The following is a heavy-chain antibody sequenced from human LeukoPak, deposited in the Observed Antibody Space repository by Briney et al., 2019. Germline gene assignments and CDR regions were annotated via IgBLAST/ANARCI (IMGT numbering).Heavy chain of an antibody. D-gene: IGHD1-26*01. CDR3: ARDLVGATPNYFDY. CDR1: GFTFSSYA. CDR2: ISGSGGST. J-gene: IGHJ4*02. Sequence: GGSLRLSCAASGFTFSSYAMSWVRQAPGKGLEWVSAISGSGGSTYYADSVKGRFTISRDNSKNSLYLQMNSLRAEDTAVYYCARDLVGATPNYFDYWGQGTLVTVSS. V-gene: IGHV3-23*01.